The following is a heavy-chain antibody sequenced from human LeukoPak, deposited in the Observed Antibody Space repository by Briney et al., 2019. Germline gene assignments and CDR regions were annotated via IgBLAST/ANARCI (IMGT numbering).Heavy chain of an antibody. CDR3: AKDSTTVTEYFDY. J-gene: IGHJ4*02. CDR1: GFTFSSYE. Sequence: GGSLRLSCAASGFTFSSYEVNWVRQAPGKGLEWVSYISSSGSTIYYADSVKGRFTISRDNAKNSLYLQMNSLRAEDTAIYYCAKDSTTVTEYFDYWGQGTLVTVSS. V-gene: IGHV3-48*03. CDR2: ISSSGSTI. D-gene: IGHD4-17*01.